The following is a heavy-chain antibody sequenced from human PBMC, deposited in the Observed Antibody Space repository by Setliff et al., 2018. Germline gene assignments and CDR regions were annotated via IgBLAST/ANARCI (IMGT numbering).Heavy chain of an antibody. CDR1: GFTFRDYS. Sequence: SLKISCAASGFTFRDYSMVWVRQVPGKGLEWVAGVIQVGAGVYADSMKGRSTISRDNSKNTFFLQVNYVRVDDTATYYCAKDRVNDGFWDFDSWGQGIVVTVSS. D-gene: IGHD1-26*01. V-gene: IGHV3-23*01. CDR3: AKDRVNDGFWDFDS. CDR2: VIQVGAG. J-gene: IGHJ4*02.